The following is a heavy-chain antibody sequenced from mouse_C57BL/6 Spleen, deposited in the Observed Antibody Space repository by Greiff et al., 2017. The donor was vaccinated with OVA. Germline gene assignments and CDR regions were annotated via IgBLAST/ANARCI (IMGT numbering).Heavy chain of an antibody. D-gene: IGHD4-1*02. CDR3: ARGTTGTGAWFAY. CDR1: GYTFTSYW. CDR2: INPSNGGT. J-gene: IGHJ3*01. V-gene: IGHV1-53*01. Sequence: QVQLKQPGTELVKPGASVKLSCKASGYTFTSYWMHWVKQRPGQGLEWIGNINPSNGGTNYNEKFKSKATLTVDKSSSTAYMQLSSLTSEDSAVYYCARGTTGTGAWFAYWGQGTLVTVSA.